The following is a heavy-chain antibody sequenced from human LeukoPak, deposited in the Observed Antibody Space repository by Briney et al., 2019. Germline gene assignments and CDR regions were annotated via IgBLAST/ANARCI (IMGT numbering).Heavy chain of an antibody. D-gene: IGHD3-22*01. V-gene: IGHV4-59*01. CDR3: ARGLNGGSSGYYYDY. J-gene: IGHJ4*02. CDR1: GGSISSYY. Sequence: IPSETLSLTCTVSGGSISSYYWSWIRQPPGKGLERIGYIYYSGSTNYNPSLNSRVTISVDTSKNQFSLKLSSVTAADTAVYYCARGLNGGSSGYYYDYWGQGTLVTVSS. CDR2: IYYSGST.